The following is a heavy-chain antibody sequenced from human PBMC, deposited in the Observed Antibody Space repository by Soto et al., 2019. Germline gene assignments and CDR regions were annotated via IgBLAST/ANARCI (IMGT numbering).Heavy chain of an antibody. J-gene: IGHJ6*02. V-gene: IGHV3-74*01. CDR2: INSDGSST. Sequence: VQLVESGGGLVQPGGSLRLSCAASGFTFSSYWMHWVRQAPGKGLVWVSRINSDGSSTSYADSVKGRFTISRDNAKNTLYLQMNSLRAEDTAVYYCARELEAAAGTVYYYGMDVWGQGTTVTVSS. CDR1: GFTFSSYW. CDR3: ARELEAAAGTVYYYGMDV. D-gene: IGHD6-13*01.